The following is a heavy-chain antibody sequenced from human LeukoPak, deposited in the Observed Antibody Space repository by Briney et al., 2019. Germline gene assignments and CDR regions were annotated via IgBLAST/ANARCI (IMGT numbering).Heavy chain of an antibody. CDR3: ARDSRWYGSGGSYGMDV. CDR2: INAGNGNT. CDR1: GYTFTSYA. J-gene: IGHJ6*02. V-gene: IGHV1-3*01. Sequence: ASVKVSCKASGYTFTSYAMHWVRQAPGQRLEWMGWINAGNGNTKYSQKFQGRVTMTTGTSASTAYMELRSLRSDDTAVYYCARDSRWYGSGGSYGMDVWGQGTTVTVSS. D-gene: IGHD3-10*01.